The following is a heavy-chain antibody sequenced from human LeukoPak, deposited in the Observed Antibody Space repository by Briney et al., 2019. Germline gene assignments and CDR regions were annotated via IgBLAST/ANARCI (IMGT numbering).Heavy chain of an antibody. D-gene: IGHD5-18*01. CDR1: GFNFNDNF. Sequence: GGSLRLSCTASGFNFNDNFMGWIRQAPGKGLEWISYISSKGDTIHYSDPVKGRFSIARDNPQKSLYLQMNSLRVEDTAVYYCVRGGYGWTFEFWGQGTLVTVSS. CDR3: VRGGYGWTFEF. J-gene: IGHJ4*02. V-gene: IGHV3-11*01. CDR2: ISSKGDTI.